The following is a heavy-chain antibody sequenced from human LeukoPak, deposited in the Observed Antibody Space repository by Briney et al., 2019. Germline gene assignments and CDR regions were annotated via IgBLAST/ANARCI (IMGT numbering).Heavy chain of an antibody. CDR1: GFPFSNYA. CDR3: ARTYSSSWGIIDY. V-gene: IGHV3-23*01. Sequence: GGSLRLSCAASGFPFSNYAMNWVRQAPGKGLEWVSSISGSGGDTNSADSVRGRFTISRDNSKNTLYLQMNSLRAEDTALYYCARTYSSSWGIIDYWGQGTLVTVSS. D-gene: IGHD2-2*01. CDR2: ISGSGGDT. J-gene: IGHJ4*02.